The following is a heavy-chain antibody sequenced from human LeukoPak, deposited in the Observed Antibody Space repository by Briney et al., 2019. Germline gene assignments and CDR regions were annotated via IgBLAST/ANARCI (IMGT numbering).Heavy chain of an antibody. J-gene: IGHJ4*02. D-gene: IGHD3-10*01. CDR2: ISAYNGNT. V-gene: IGHV1-18*01. Sequence: GASVKVSCKASGYTFTSYGISWVRQAPGQGLEWMGWISAYNGNTNYAQRLQGRVTMTIDTSTSTVYMELSSLRSEDTAVYYCARDQNYYGSGSYSISLGFDYWGQGTLVTVSS. CDR3: ARDQNYYGSGSYSISLGFDY. CDR1: GYTFTSYG.